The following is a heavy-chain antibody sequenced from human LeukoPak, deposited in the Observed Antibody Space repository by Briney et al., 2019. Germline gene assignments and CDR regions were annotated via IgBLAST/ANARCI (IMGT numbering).Heavy chain of an antibody. CDR2: INWNGGST. Sequence: GGSLRLSCAASGFTFDDYGMSWVRQAPGKGLEWVSGINWNGGSTGYADSVKGRFTISRDNAKNSLYLQMNSLRAEDTAVYYCARDAAPVVPAATFDYWGQGTLVTVSS. J-gene: IGHJ4*02. CDR1: GFTFDDYG. CDR3: ARDAAPVVPAATFDY. V-gene: IGHV3-20*04. D-gene: IGHD2-2*01.